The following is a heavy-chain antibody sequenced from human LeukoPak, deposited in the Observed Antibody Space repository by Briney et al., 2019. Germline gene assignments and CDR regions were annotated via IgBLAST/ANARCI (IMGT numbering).Heavy chain of an antibody. V-gene: IGHV3-7*01. CDR1: GFSLSAYW. Sequence: GGSLRLSCAASGFSLSAYWMTWVRQAPGKGLECVANMKPDGSEKHYVESVKGRFTISRDNAKNSLFLQMSSLRAEDTAVYYCASGNYFNYWGQGTLVTVSS. J-gene: IGHJ4*02. CDR2: MKPDGSEK. CDR3: ASGNYFNY.